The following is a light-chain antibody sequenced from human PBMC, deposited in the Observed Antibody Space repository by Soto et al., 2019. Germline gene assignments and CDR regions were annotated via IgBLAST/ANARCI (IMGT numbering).Light chain of an antibody. CDR2: GAS. V-gene: IGKV3-20*01. CDR3: HQYGVSPVT. J-gene: IGKJ1*01. Sequence: EIVLTQSPGTLSLSPGERATLSCRASQGVDNDLAWYQQKPVQAPRLLIYGASSRATGIPDRFSGSGYGTDFTLTISRLEPEDFAVYYCHQYGVSPVTFGQGTTVEIK. CDR1: QGVDND.